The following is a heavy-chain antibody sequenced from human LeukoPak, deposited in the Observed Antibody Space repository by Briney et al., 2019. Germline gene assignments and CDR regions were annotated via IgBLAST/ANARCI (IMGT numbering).Heavy chain of an antibody. Sequence: PGGSLRLSCAASGFTFSDYYMSWIRQAPGKGLEWVSYISSSSGYTNYADSVKGRFTISRDNAKNSLYLQMNSLRAEDTAVYYCARGGPAAFDYWGQGTLVTVSS. CDR1: GFTFSDYY. D-gene: IGHD2-2*01. V-gene: IGHV3-11*06. CDR3: ARGGPAAFDY. J-gene: IGHJ4*02. CDR2: ISSSSGYT.